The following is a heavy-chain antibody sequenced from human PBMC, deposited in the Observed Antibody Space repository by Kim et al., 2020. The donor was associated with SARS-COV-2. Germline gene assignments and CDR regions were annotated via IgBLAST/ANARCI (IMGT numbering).Heavy chain of an antibody. V-gene: IGHV5-51*01. CDR3: ARTLRVDIVAFDY. J-gene: IGHJ4*02. Sequence: YSPSFQGQVTISADKSISTAYLQWSSLKASDTAMYYCARTLRVDIVAFDYWGQGTLVTVSS. D-gene: IGHD5-12*01.